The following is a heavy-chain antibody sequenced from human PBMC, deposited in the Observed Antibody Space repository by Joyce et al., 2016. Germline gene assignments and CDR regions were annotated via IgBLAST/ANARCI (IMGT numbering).Heavy chain of an antibody. Sequence: QVQLVQSGAEVKKPGASVKVSCKASGYTFTNFDINWVRQAPGQGLEWLGWMNPNSGYTGYVQKFQGRVTLTRDTSISTAYMELSSLTSEDTAVYFCARNKYNTGDFDFWGQGTPVTVSS. D-gene: IGHD7-27*01. V-gene: IGHV1-8*01. CDR2: MNPNSGYT. CDR3: ARNKYNTGDFDF. CDR1: GYTFTNFD. J-gene: IGHJ4*02.